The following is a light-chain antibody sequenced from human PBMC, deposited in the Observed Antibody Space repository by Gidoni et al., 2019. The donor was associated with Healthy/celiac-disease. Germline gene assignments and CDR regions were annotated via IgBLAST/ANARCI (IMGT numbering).Light chain of an antibody. CDR2: WAS. CDR3: QQYYSTPIT. Sequence: DIVMTQSPDSLAVSLGERATINCKSSQSVLYSSNNKNYLALYQQKPGQPPKLLIYWASTRESGVPDRFSGSGSGTDFTLTISSLQAEDVAVYYCQQYYSTPITFXXXTKVEIK. J-gene: IGKJ4*01. V-gene: IGKV4-1*01. CDR1: QSVLYSSNNKNY.